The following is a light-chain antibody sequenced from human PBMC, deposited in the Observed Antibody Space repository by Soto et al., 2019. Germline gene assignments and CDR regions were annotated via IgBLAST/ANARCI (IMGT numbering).Light chain of an antibody. Sequence: EIVLTQSPATLSLSPGERATLSCRASQSVSNYLAWYQQKPGQTPRLLIYDVSNRATGIPTRFSGSGSGTDFTLTISSLEPEDFAVYYCQQRNYWPITFGQETRLEIK. CDR3: QQRNYWPIT. CDR2: DVS. J-gene: IGKJ5*01. V-gene: IGKV3-11*01. CDR1: QSVSNY.